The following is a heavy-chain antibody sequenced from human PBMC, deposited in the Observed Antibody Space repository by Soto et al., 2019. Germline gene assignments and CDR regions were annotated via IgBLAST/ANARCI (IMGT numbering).Heavy chain of an antibody. CDR1: GCTFSRYT. CDR3: ARYSGYGTGLSCQIDGTTDY. Sequence: QVQLVQSGAEVKKPGSSVKVSCKASGCTFSRYTISWVRQAPGQGLEWMGRIIPILGIATYAQKFQGRDTITSDKSTCTADMELISLRSEATAVSYCARYSGYGTGLSCQIDGTTDYRGQGTLITVS. V-gene: IGHV1-69*02. CDR2: IIPILGIA. J-gene: IGHJ4*01. D-gene: IGHD2-15*01.